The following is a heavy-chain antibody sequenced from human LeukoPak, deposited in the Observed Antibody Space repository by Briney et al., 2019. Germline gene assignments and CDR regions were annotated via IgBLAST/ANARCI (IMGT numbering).Heavy chain of an antibody. CDR2: IRSKDNDGTT. V-gene: IGHV3-49*04. Sequence: GGSLRLSCTASGFTFDDYAISWVRQAPGKGLEWLGFIRSKDNDGTTAYAASVKGRFIISRDDSKSTAYLQMNDLKTEDTAVYYCTTQLLWFGELSQWGQGTLVTVSS. J-gene: IGHJ4*02. D-gene: IGHD3-10*01. CDR3: TTQLLWFGELSQ. CDR1: GFTFDDYA.